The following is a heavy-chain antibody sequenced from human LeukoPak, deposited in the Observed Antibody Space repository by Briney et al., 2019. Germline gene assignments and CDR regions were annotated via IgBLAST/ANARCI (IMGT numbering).Heavy chain of an antibody. CDR3: ARVKGGIAAAGNYFDY. J-gene: IGHJ4*02. D-gene: IGHD6-13*01. CDR2: VSYDGGSK. CDR1: GFAFSSYA. Sequence: GGSLRLSCAASGFAFSSYALHWVRQGPGKGLEWVALVSYDGGSKYYADSVKGRITISRDNSKNTLHLQMNSLRTEDTAVYYCARVKGGIAAAGNYFDYWGQGTLVTVSS. V-gene: IGHV3-30-3*01.